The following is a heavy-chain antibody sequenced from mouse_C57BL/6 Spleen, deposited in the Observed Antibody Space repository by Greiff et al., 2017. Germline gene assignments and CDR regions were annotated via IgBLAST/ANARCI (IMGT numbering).Heavy chain of an antibody. CDR3: ARSGGLRRFAY. J-gene: IGHJ3*01. CDR1: GYTFTSYW. D-gene: IGHD2-2*01. Sequence: QVHVKQPGAELVMPGASVKLSCKASGYTFTSYWMHWVKQRPGQGLEWIGEIDPSDSYTNYNQKFKGKSTLTVDKSSSTAYMQLSSLTSEDSAVYYCARSGGLRRFAYWGQGTLVTVSA. CDR2: IDPSDSYT. V-gene: IGHV1-69*01.